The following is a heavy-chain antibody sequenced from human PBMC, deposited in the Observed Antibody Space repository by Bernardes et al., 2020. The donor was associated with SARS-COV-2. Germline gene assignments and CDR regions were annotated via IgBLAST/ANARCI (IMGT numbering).Heavy chain of an antibody. CDR2: IRSKSDSYTA. J-gene: IGHJ6*02. CDR1: GLTFSAST. D-gene: IGHD3-16*01. V-gene: IGHV3-73*01. CDR3: CRGGVYSGLDV. Sequence: GGSLRLSCAASGLTFSASTIHWVRQASGRGLEWIGRIRSKSDSYTAAYAASVKGRFSISRDDSLTAAYLQMNSLETEDTAKYYCCRGGVYSGLDVWGQGTTVTVSS.